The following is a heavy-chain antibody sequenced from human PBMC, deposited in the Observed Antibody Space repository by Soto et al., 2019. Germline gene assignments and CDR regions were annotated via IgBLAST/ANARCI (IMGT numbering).Heavy chain of an antibody. J-gene: IGHJ2*01. CDR2: ISSSGSTI. CDR1: GFTFSSYE. D-gene: IGHD6-19*01. CDR3: ARDPPIAVGDWYFDL. Sequence: SGGSLRLSCAASGFTFSSYEMNWVRQAPGKGLEWVSYISSSGSTIYYADSVKGRFTISRDNAKNSLYLQMNSLRAEDTAVYYCARDPPIAVGDWYFDLWGRGTLVTVSS. V-gene: IGHV3-48*03.